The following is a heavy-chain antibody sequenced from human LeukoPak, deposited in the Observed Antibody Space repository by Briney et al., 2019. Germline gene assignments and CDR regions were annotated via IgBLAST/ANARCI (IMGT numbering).Heavy chain of an antibody. CDR2: MNHSGRP. V-gene: IGHV4-34*01. Sequence: SETLSLTCAVYGGSFSGYYWSWIRQPPGKGLEWIGEMNHSGRPNYNPSLKSRVTISVDTSKNQFSLKLSSVTAADTAVYYCATERGDYYDSLWGQGTLVTVPS. J-gene: IGHJ4*02. CDR3: ATERGDYYDSL. CDR1: GGSFSGYY. D-gene: IGHD3-22*01.